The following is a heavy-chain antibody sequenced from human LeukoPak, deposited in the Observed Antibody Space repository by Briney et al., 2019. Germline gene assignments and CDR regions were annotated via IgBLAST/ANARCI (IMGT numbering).Heavy chain of an antibody. CDR1: GGSGSSGSYY. V-gene: IGHV4-61*01. Sequence: PSETLSLTCTVSGGSGSSGSYYWSWIRQPPGKGLEWIGYIHYSGSTTYNPSLKSRVTISVDTSKNQFSLKLSSVTAADTAVYYCARVPYSNYFDFWGQGTLATVSS. J-gene: IGHJ4*02. D-gene: IGHD4-11*01. CDR2: IHYSGST. CDR3: ARVPYSNYFDF.